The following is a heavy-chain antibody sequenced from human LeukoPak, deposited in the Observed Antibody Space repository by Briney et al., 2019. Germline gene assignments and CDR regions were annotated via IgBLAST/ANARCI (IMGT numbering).Heavy chain of an antibody. CDR2: IKQDGSEK. J-gene: IGHJ4*02. CDR1: GFTFSRYW. V-gene: IGHV3-7*01. CDR3: ASSRSHDSSGYYPD. D-gene: IGHD3-22*01. Sequence: GGSLRLSCAASGFTFSRYWMSWVRQAPGKGLEWVANIKQDGSEKYYVDSVKGRFTISRDNAKNSLYLQMNSLRAEDTAVYYCASSRSHDSSGYYPDWGQGTLVTVSS.